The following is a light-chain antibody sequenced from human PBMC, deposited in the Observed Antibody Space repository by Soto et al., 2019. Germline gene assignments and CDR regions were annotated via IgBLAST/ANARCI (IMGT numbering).Light chain of an antibody. J-gene: IGKJ1*01. Sequence: EIVLTQSPGTLSLSPGERATLSCRASQSISSIYLAWYQQKPGQAPRLLIYGASSRATGIPDRFSGSGSRTDFTLTISRLEPEDFAVYYCQQYGSSRTFGQGTKVEIK. CDR3: QQYGSSRT. CDR2: GAS. V-gene: IGKV3-20*01. CDR1: QSISSIY.